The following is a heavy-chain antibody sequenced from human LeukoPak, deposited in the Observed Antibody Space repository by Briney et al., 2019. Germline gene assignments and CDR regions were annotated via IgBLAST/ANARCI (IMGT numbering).Heavy chain of an antibody. CDR2: IDHSGST. CDR3: TRRTHSGSYYS. J-gene: IGHJ4*02. V-gene: IGHV4-34*01. Sequence: PGGSLRLSCAASGFTFSSYAMSWVRQAPGKGLEWIGEIDHSGSTNYNPSLKTRVTISVDTSKDQFSLKLGSVTAADTAVYYCTRRTHSGSYYSWGQGTLVTVSS. CDR1: GFTFSSYA. D-gene: IGHD1-26*01.